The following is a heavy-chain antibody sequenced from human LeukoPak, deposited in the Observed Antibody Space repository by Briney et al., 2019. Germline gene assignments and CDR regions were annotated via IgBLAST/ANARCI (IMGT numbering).Heavy chain of an antibody. V-gene: IGHV4-4*07. D-gene: IGHD2-2*01. CDR1: GGSISSYY. CDR2: IYTSGSN. J-gene: IGHJ4*02. CDR3: ARDEYCSSTSCYFFGLDY. Sequence: SETLSLTCTVPGGSISSYYWSWIRQPAGKGLEWIGRIYTSGSNNYNPSLKSRLTMSVDTSKNQFSLKLRSVTAADSAVYYCARDEYCSSTSCYFFGLDYWGQGTLVTVSS.